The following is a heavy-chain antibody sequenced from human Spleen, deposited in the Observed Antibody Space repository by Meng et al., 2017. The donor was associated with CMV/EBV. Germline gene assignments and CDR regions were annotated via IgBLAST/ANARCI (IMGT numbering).Heavy chain of an antibody. V-gene: IGHV1-2*02. Sequence: ASVKVSCKASGYNFTGYYMHWVRQAPGQGLEWMGWINPNSGGTTYAQKFQGRVTMTGDTSITTAYMEVSRLRSDDMAVYYCARVKRYCTGGSCSSTGYYGMDVWGQGTLVTVSS. CDR1: GYNFTGYY. CDR3: ARVKRYCTGGSCSSTGYYGMDV. J-gene: IGHJ6*02. D-gene: IGHD2-15*01. CDR2: INPNSGGT.